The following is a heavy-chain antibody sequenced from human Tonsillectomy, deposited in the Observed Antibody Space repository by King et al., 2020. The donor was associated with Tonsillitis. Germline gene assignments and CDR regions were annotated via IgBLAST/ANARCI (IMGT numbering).Heavy chain of an antibody. CDR1: AFTFSTYW. J-gene: IGHJ6*02. CDR3: ARGYYDSGGYVGSWSDYSYGLDV. Sequence: VQLVESGGGLVQPGGSLRLSCAASAFTFSTYWMHWVRQAPGKGLVWVSRINNDGSSTIYADSVKGRFTISRDNAKNTLYLQINSLRAEDTAVYYCARGYYDSGGYVGSWSDYSYGLDVWGQGTTVTVSS. D-gene: IGHD3-22*01. V-gene: IGHV3-74*01. CDR2: INNDGSST.